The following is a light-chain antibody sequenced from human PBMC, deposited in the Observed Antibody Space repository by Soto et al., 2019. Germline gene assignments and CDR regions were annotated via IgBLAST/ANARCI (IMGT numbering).Light chain of an antibody. V-gene: IGLV1-44*01. CDR3: AAWDDSLNGSYV. CDR2: SNN. J-gene: IGLJ1*01. Sequence: QSVLTQPPSASGTPGQRVTISCSGSSSNIGSITVNWYQQLPGTAPKLLIYSNNQRPSGVPDRFSGSKSGTSASLAISGLQSEDEADYYCAAWDDSLNGSYVFGTGTKLTVL. CDR1: SSNIGSIT.